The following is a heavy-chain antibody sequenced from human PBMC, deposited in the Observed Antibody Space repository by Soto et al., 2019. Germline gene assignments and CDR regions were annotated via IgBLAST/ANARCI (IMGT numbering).Heavy chain of an antibody. V-gene: IGHV3-23*01. CDR1: GFSFSSYA. Sequence: EVQILESGGDLVQTGGALRLSCATSGFSFSSYAMSWVRQAPGRGLEWVSTISGGGANTQYADSVKGRFTIVRDNSQNMLHLQMNTLRADDTAVYYCAKERYCSAVSCYGGFDMWGQGTIVTVSS. CDR3: AKERYCSAVSCYGGFDM. CDR2: ISGGGANT. J-gene: IGHJ3*02. D-gene: IGHD3-9*01.